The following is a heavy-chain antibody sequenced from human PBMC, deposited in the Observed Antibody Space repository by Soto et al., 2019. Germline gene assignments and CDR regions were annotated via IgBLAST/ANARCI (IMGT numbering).Heavy chain of an antibody. J-gene: IGHJ5*02. CDR2: ISAYNGNT. Sequence: QVQLVQSGAEVKKPGASVKVSCKASGYTFTSYGISWVRQAPGQGREWMGWISAYNGNTNYAQKLQGRVTMTTDTSTSTAYRELRSLRSDDTAVYYCARDGAGSAIAAAGRGYNWFDPWGQGTLVTVSS. CDR1: GYTFTSYG. D-gene: IGHD6-13*01. V-gene: IGHV1-18*01. CDR3: ARDGAGSAIAAAGRGYNWFDP.